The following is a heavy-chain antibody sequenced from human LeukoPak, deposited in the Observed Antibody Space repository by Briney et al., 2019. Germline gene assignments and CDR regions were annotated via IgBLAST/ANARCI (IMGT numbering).Heavy chain of an antibody. CDR2: INPNSGGT. D-gene: IGHD2-8*01. V-gene: IGHV1-2*02. Sequence: ASVKVSCKSSGYTFTGYYMNWVRQAPGQGLEWMGWINPNSGGTNYAQKFQGRVSMTRDTSISTAYMELSRLTSDDTAVYYCARKGVSDYWGQGTLVTVSS. CDR1: GYTFTGYY. CDR3: ARKGVSDY. J-gene: IGHJ4*02.